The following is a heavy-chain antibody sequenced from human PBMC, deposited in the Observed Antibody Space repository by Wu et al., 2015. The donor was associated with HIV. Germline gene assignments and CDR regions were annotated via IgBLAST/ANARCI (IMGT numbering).Heavy chain of an antibody. CDR3: ARDAYGASIMITFGGGIAGAFES. V-gene: IGHV1-2*02. CDR2: INPNSGGT. CDR1: GYTFTGYY. Sequence: QVHLVQSGAEMKKPGASVKVSCKASGYTFTGYYMHWVRQAPGQGLEWMGWINPNSGGTNYAQKFQGRVTMTRDTSINTAYMELSRLRSDDTAVYYCARDAYGASIMITFGGGIAGAFESGAKGQWSPSLQ. J-gene: IGHJ3*02. D-gene: IGHD3-16*02.